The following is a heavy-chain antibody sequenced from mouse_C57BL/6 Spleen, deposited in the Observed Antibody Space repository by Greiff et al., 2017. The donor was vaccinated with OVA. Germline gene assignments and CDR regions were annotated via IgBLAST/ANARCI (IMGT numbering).Heavy chain of an antibody. Sequence: VQLQQPGAELVRPGTSVKLSCKASGYTFTSYWMHWVKQRPGQGLEWIGVIDPSDSYTNYNQKFKGKATLTVDTSSSTAYMQLSSLTSEDSAVYYCARGGLTGTEVDYWGQGTTLTVSS. CDR2: IDPSDSYT. CDR3: ARGGLTGTEVDY. CDR1: GYTFTSYW. V-gene: IGHV1-59*01. J-gene: IGHJ2*01. D-gene: IGHD4-1*01.